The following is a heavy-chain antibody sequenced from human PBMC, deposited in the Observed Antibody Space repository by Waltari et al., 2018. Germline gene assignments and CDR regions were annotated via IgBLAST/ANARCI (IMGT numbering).Heavy chain of an antibody. CDR1: GYTFTGST. D-gene: IGHD2-8*01. CDR2: INADNGNT. V-gene: IGHV1-3*01. Sequence: QVQLVQSGAEVKKPGAPVNGSCKASGYTFTGSTLHWVRQAPGQGLEWMGRINADNGNTKYSQKFQGRVTITRDTSANTADMELSSLRSEDTAVYYCARAYCINGVCYSGYYFDYWGQGTLVTVSS. J-gene: IGHJ4*02. CDR3: ARAYCINGVCYSGYYFDY.